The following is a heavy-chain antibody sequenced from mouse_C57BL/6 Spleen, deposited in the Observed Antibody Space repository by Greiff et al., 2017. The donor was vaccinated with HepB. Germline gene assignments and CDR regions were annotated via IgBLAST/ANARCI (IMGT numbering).Heavy chain of an antibody. CDR2: IDPSDSYT. V-gene: IGHV1-69*01. CDR3: ARQAGYGNYWYFDV. D-gene: IGHD2-1*01. Sequence: QVHVKQPGAELVMPGASVKLSCKASGYTFTSYWMHWVKQRPGQGLEWIGEIDPSDSYTNYNQKFKGKSTLTVDKSSSTAYMQLSSLTSEDSAVYYCARQAGYGNYWYFDVWGTGTTVTVSS. J-gene: IGHJ1*03. CDR1: GYTFTSYW.